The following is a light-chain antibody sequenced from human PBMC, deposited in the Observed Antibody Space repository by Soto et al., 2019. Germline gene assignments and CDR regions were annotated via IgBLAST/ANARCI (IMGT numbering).Light chain of an antibody. CDR1: QSLLQSHGNNY. J-gene: IGKJ5*01. CDR3: MQGQQTPLT. V-gene: IGKV2-28*01. Sequence: DIVMTQSPLSLPVTPGEPASISCRSSQSLLQSHGNNYLDWYVQKPGQSPQLLIYWGSNRASGVPDRFSGSGSGTDFTLKISRVVAXDVGVYYCMQGQQTPLTFGQGTRLEIK. CDR2: WGS.